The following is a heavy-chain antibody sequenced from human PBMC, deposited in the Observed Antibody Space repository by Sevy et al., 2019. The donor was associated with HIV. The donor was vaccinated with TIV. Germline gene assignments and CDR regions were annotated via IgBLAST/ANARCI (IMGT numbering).Heavy chain of an antibody. CDR1: GFTFSSYW. D-gene: IGHD5-18*01. V-gene: IGHV3-74*01. Sequence: GGSLRLPCAASGFTFSSYWMHWVRQAPGKGLVWVSRINSDGSSTSYADSVKGRFTISRDNAKNTLYLQMNSLRAEDTAVYYCARVRSWIQLSLARDWYFDLWGRGTLVTVSS. CDR3: ARVRSWIQLSLARDWYFDL. CDR2: INSDGSST. J-gene: IGHJ2*01.